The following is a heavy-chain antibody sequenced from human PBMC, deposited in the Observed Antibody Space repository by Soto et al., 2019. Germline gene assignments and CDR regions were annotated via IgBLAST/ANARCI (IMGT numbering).Heavy chain of an antibody. CDR2: IGISGRTK. Sequence: EVQLLDSGGGLVQPGGSLRLSCAASGFSVTTYAMRWVRQAPGKGLEWVATIGISGRTKYYADSVKGRFTVSRDDSKNTLHLQMSSLRAEDTAVYYCATVHNTSRSFDYWGQGTLVTVSS. J-gene: IGHJ4*02. D-gene: IGHD1-20*01. CDR1: GFSVTTYA. V-gene: IGHV3-23*01. CDR3: ATVHNTSRSFDY.